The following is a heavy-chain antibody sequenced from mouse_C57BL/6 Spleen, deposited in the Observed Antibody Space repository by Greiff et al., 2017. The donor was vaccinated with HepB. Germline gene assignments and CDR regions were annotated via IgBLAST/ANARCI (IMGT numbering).Heavy chain of an antibody. V-gene: IGHV1-55*01. Sequence: VQLQQSGAELVKPGASVKMSCKASGYTFTSYWITWVKQRPGQGLEWIGDIYPGSGSTNYNEKFKSKATLTVDTSSSTAYMQLSSLTSEDSAVYYCAREKITTVVATYYAMDYWGQGTSVTVSS. J-gene: IGHJ4*01. D-gene: IGHD1-1*01. CDR3: AREKITTVVATYYAMDY. CDR2: IYPGSGST. CDR1: GYTFTSYW.